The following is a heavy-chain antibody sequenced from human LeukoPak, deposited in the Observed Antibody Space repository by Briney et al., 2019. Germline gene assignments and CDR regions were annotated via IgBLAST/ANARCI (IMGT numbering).Heavy chain of an antibody. Sequence: GGSLRLSCAASGFRFSNSWMYWVRQGPGKGPVWVSRMKTDGTRIEYADSVKGRFTISRDNSKNTLYLQMNSLRAEDTAVYYCAKGYYYDSSGYYDDAFDIWGQGTMVTVSS. D-gene: IGHD3-22*01. J-gene: IGHJ3*02. CDR2: MKTDGTRI. CDR3: AKGYYYDSSGYYDDAFDI. V-gene: IGHV3-74*01. CDR1: GFRFSNSW.